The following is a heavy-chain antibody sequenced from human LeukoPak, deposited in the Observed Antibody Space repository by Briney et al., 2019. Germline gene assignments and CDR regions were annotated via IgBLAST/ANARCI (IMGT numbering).Heavy chain of an antibody. CDR3: ARVRLQPRTLLDDAFDI. CDR1: GFTFSSYS. J-gene: IGHJ3*02. CDR2: ISTSSSYI. D-gene: IGHD1-14*01. Sequence: PGGSLRLSCVASGFTFSSYSMNWVRQAPGKGLEWVSCISTSSSYIYYADSVKGRFTVSRDNAKNSLYLQMNSLRAEDTAVYYCARVRLQPRTLLDDAFDIWGQGTMVTVSS. V-gene: IGHV3-21*01.